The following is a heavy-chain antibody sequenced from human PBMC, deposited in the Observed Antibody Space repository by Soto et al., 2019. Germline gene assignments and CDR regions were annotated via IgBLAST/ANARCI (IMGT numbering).Heavy chain of an antibody. Sequence: GRSLRLSCAASGFTFSNYGMHWVRQAPGKGLEWVAVISDDGVSKYYTDSVQGRFTISRDNSESAVFLQMNSLRPDDTALYFCARAYYFGSGTSYTVDSWGQGTPITVSS. J-gene: IGHJ5*02. V-gene: IGHV3-30*03. CDR3: ARAYYFGSGTSYTVDS. CDR2: ISDDGVSK. CDR1: GFTFSNYG. D-gene: IGHD3-10*01.